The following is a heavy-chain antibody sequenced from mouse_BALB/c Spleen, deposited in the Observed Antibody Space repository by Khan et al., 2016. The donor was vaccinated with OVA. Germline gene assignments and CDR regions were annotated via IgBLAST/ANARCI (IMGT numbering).Heavy chain of an antibody. J-gene: IGHJ4*01. V-gene: IGHV14-3*02. CDR1: GFTINGTY. CDR3: TRDMYYCDAVDY. Sequence: EVKLVESGAELVKPAASLYFSCTASGFTINGTYIYSLIRRSPEDLVWFGRFVPANGHTNYDPTFQGQATITPDTSTNTVYLQLNSLTTEDTATYYCTRDMYYCDAVDYWGQGTSVAVSS. D-gene: IGHD1-1*01. CDR2: FVPANGHT.